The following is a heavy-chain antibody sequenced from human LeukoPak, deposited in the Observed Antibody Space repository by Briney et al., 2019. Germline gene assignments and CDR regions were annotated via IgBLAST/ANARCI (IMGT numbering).Heavy chain of an antibody. CDR1: GFTFSSYG. D-gene: IGHD2-15*01. J-gene: IGHJ4*02. Sequence: GGSLRLSCAASGFTFSSYGMHWVRQAPGKGLEWVAVISYDGSNKYYADSVKGRFTISRDNSKNTLYLQMNSLRAKDTAVYYCAKGGYCSGGGCYAFDYWGQGTLVTVSS. CDR3: AKGGYCSGGGCYAFDY. V-gene: IGHV3-30*18. CDR2: ISYDGSNK.